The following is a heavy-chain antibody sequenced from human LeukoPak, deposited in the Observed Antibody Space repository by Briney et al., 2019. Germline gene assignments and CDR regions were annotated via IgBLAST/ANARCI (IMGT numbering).Heavy chain of an antibody. CDR3: ASLDTAKQPLANH. J-gene: IGHJ5*02. V-gene: IGHV3-7*03. CDR1: GLTVSNHW. Sequence: GGSLRLSCVASGLTVSNHWMSWVRQAPGKGLEWVANIREERGQEYYVDSVKGRFTISKNSTKNSLYLQMNTLRVEDTAMYYCASLDTAKQPLANHWGQGTLVTVSS. D-gene: IGHD5-18*01. CDR2: IREERGQE.